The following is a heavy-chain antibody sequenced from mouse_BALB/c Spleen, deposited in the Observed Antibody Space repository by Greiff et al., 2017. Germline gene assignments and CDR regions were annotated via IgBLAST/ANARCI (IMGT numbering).Heavy chain of an antibody. Sequence: QVQLKESGAELVKPGASVKLSCKASGYTFTSYYMYWVKQRPGQGLEWIGEINPSNGGTNFNEKFKSKATLTVDKSSSTAYMQLSSLTSEDSAVYYCTRSGPGGSFAYWGQGTLVTVSA. CDR3: TRSGPGGSFAY. CDR1: GYTFTSYY. J-gene: IGHJ3*01. CDR2: INPSNGGT. V-gene: IGHV1S81*02.